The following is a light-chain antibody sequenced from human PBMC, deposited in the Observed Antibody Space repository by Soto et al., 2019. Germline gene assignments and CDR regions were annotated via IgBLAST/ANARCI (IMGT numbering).Light chain of an antibody. CDR1: QDISHY. CDR3: QQYDDLPIT. CDR2: DAS. Sequence: DIQSTPSPSSLSASVGDTVTITGQASQDISHYLNWYQQKPGKALKLLIYDASNLHPGVPSRFRGSGSGTEFSFNITSLQPEDVATYYCQQYDDLPITFGQGTRLEIK. J-gene: IGKJ5*01. V-gene: IGKV1-33*01.